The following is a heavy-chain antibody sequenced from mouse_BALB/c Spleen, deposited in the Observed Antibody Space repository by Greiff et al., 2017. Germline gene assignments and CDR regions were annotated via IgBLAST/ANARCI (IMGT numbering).Heavy chain of an antibody. V-gene: IGHV5-6-5*01. Sequence: EVNVVESGGGLVKPGGSLKLSCAASGFTFSSYAMSWVRQTPEKRLEWVASISSGGSTYYPDSVKGRFTISRDNARNILYLQMSSLRSEDTAMYYCAREYGNYYFDYWGQGTTLTVSS. CDR2: ISSGGST. D-gene: IGHD2-10*02. CDR3: AREYGNYYFDY. CDR1: GFTFSSYA. J-gene: IGHJ2*01.